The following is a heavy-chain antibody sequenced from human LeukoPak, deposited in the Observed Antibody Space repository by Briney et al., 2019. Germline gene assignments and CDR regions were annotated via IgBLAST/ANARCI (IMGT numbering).Heavy chain of an antibody. CDR2: IYHSGST. V-gene: IGHV4-59*12. Sequence: SETLSLTCTVSGGSMRSYYWSWIRQPPGKGLEWIGYIYHSGSTYYNPSLKSRVTISVDRSKNQFSLKLSSVTAADTAVYYCARDRCSSTSCQRGGNWFDPWGQGTLVTVSS. CDR3: ARDRCSSTSCQRGGNWFDP. CDR1: GGSMRSYY. D-gene: IGHD2-2*01. J-gene: IGHJ5*02.